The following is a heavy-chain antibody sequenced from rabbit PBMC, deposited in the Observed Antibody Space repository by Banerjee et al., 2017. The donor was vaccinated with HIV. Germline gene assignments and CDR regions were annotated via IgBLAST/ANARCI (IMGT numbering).Heavy chain of an antibody. J-gene: IGHJ4*01. CDR1: GFDFSRYY. Sequence: QEQLEETGGGLVQPGGSLTLSCTASGFDFSRYYMSWVRQAPGKGLEWIGTIDTGKRNTYYASWVNGRYTISRENNQNTVSLQMNSLTAADTAAYFCARGTYGYAAYAPNLWGPGTLVTVS. D-gene: IGHD6-1*01. CDR2: IDTGKRNT. CDR3: ARGTYGYAAYAPNL. V-gene: IGHV1S47*01.